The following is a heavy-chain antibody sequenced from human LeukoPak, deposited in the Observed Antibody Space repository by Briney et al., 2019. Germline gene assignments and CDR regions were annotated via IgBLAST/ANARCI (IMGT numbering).Heavy chain of an antibody. V-gene: IGHV3-30*19. J-gene: IGHJ4*02. CDR2: ISYDGSNK. CDR3: ARRSNPPGRIDH. Sequence: GGSLRLSCAASGFTFSSYGIHWVRQAPGKGLEWVAVISYDGSNKYYADSVKGRFTISRDNSKNTLYLQMNSLRAEDTAVYYCARRSNPPGRIDHWGQGTLVTVSS. D-gene: IGHD1-14*01. CDR1: GFTFSSYG.